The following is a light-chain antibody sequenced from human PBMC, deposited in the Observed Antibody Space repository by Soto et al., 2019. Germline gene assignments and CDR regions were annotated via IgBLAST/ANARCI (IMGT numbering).Light chain of an antibody. J-gene: IGKJ3*01. V-gene: IGKV3-11*01. CDR3: QQRSNWPPFT. CDR1: QTVSFY. Sequence: EIVLTQSPATLSLSPGEGATLSCRASQTVSFYLAWYQQKPGQAPRLLIYDASKRATGTPARFSGSGSGTDFTLTISSLEPEDFAVYYCQQRSNWPPFTFGPGTKVDIK. CDR2: DAS.